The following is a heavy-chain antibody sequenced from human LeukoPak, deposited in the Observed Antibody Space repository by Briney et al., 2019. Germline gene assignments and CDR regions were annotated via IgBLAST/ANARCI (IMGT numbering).Heavy chain of an antibody. D-gene: IGHD1-26*01. CDR1: GGSISSYY. CDR2: IYTSGST. J-gene: IGHJ3*02. V-gene: IGHV4-4*09. Sequence: SETLSLTCTVSGGSISSYYWSWIRQPPGKGLEWIGYIYTSGSTIYNPSLKSRVTISVDTSKNQFSLKLSSVTAADTAVYYCARHLRSRPDAFDIWGQGTMVTVSS. CDR3: ARHLRSRPDAFDI.